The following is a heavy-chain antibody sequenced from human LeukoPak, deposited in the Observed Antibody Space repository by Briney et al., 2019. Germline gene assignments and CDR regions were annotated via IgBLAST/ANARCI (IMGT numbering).Heavy chain of an antibody. V-gene: IGHV3-11*06. Sequence: PGGSLRLSCAASGFTFSDYYVSWIRQAPGKGLEWVSCISSSSSYTNYADSVKGRFTISRDNAKNSLYLQMNSLRAEDTAVYYCARDLDGVSFDYWGQGTLVTVSS. CDR1: GFTFSDYY. J-gene: IGHJ4*02. CDR3: ARDLDGVSFDY. D-gene: IGHD1-1*01. CDR2: ISSSSSYT.